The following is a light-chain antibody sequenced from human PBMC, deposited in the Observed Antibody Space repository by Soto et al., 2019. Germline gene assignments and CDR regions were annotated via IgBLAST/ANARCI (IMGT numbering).Light chain of an antibody. V-gene: IGLV2-14*03. Sequence: QSALTQPASVSGSPGQSITISCTGTSSDVGGYKYVSWYQHHPGKAPKLLIYDVTDRPSGVSNRFSGSTSGNTASLTISGLQAGDEADYYCSSYTSSTTLVFGTGTKLTVL. CDR1: SSDVGGYKY. J-gene: IGLJ1*01. CDR2: DVT. CDR3: SSYTSSTTLV.